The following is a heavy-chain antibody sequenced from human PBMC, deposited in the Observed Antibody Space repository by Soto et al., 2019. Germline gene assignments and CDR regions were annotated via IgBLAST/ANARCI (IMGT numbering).Heavy chain of an antibody. Sequence: GGSLRLSCAASGFTFSSYGMHWARQAPGKGLEWVAVISYDGSNKYYADSVKGRFTISRDNSKNTLYLQMNSLRAEDTAVYYCAKDLDSSSWPGDYYYGMDVWDQGTTVTVSS. CDR2: ISYDGSNK. J-gene: IGHJ6*02. CDR1: GFTFSSYG. V-gene: IGHV3-30*18. CDR3: AKDLDSSSWPGDYYYGMDV. D-gene: IGHD6-13*01.